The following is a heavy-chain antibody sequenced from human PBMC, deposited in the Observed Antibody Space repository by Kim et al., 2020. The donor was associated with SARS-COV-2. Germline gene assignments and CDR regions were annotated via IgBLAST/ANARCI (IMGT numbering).Heavy chain of an antibody. CDR2: ISYDGSNK. Sequence: GGSLRLSCAASGFTFSSYGMHWVRQAPGKGLEWVAVISYDGSNKYYADSVKGRFTISRDNSKNTLYLQMNSLRAEDTAVYYCAKDRGVVILDWYFDLWGRGTLVTVSS. D-gene: IGHD2-15*01. CDR3: AKDRGVVILDWYFDL. J-gene: IGHJ2*01. V-gene: IGHV3-30*18. CDR1: GFTFSSYG.